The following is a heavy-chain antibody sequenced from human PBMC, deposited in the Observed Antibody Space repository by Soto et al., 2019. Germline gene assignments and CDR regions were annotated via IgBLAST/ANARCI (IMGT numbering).Heavy chain of an antibody. CDR2: ISAYNGNT. D-gene: IGHD6-6*01. CDR1: GYTFTSYG. Sequence: QVQLVQSGAEVKKPGASVKVSCKASGYTFTSYGISWVRQAPGQGLEWMGWISAYNGNTNYAQKLQGRVTMTTDTPTSTAYMELRSLRSDVTDVYYCARETSIAAADYWGQGTLVTVSS. J-gene: IGHJ4*02. V-gene: IGHV1-18*01. CDR3: ARETSIAAADY.